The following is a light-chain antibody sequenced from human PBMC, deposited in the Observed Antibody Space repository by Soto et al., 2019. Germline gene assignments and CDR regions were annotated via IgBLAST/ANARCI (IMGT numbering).Light chain of an antibody. CDR2: AAS. CDR3: QQYAESPIT. Sequence: VWRQSPGSKSVAPGEGADLAGPASHLVKKNYLAWYQQKAGQAPRLLIYAASARATGIPDRFSGRGSGTDFTLTISRLEPEDVAVFYCQQYAESPITFGQGTRLEIK. J-gene: IGKJ5*01. CDR1: HLVKKNY. V-gene: IGKV3-20*01.